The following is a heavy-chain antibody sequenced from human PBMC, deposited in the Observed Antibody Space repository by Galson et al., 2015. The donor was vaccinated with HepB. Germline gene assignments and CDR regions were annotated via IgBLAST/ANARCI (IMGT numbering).Heavy chain of an antibody. CDR1: GFTFSSYG. D-gene: IGHD2-15*01. V-gene: IGHV3-33*01. CDR3: AREGVEIAATTFFDY. Sequence: SLRLSCAASGFTFSSYGMHWVRQAPGKGLEWVAVIWYDGSNKYYADSVKGRFTISRDNSKNTLYLQMNSLRAEDTAVYYCAREGVEIAATTFFDYWGQGPLVTVSS. J-gene: IGHJ4*02. CDR2: IWYDGSNK.